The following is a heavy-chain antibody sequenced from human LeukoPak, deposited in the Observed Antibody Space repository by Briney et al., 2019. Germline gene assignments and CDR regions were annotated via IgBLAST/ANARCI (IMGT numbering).Heavy chain of an antibody. CDR3: ARHDPPRWPYYFDY. Sequence: SETLSLTCTVSGGSISSSTYYWGWIRQPPGKGLEWIGSIYNSGCTYYNPSLNSRVTISVDTSKNQFSLKLSSVTAADTAVYYCARHDPPRWPYYFDYWGQGTLVTVSS. CDR1: GGSISSSTYY. D-gene: IGHD4-23*01. CDR2: IYNSGCT. V-gene: IGHV4-39*01. J-gene: IGHJ4*02.